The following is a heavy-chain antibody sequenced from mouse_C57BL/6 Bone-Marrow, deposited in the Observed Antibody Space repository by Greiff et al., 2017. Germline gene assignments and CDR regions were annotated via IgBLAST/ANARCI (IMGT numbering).Heavy chain of an antibody. CDR3: SRQVTTVLATKYFDV. V-gene: IGHV5-9*01. CDR1: GFTFSSYT. J-gene: IGHJ1*03. D-gene: IGHD1-1*01. Sequence: EVKLMESGGGLVKPGGSLKLSCAASGFTFSSYTMSWVRQTPEKRLQWVAAISGGGGNTYYPDSVTGRFTISRDNDKNLLYLQMSSLRSEDTALYYCSRQVTTVLATKYFDVWGTGTTVTVSS. CDR2: ISGGGGNT.